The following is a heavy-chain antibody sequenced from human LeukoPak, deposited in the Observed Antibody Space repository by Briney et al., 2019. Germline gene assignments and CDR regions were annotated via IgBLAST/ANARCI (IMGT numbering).Heavy chain of an antibody. CDR1: GGSISTYY. J-gene: IGHJ4*02. D-gene: IGHD6-13*01. V-gene: IGHV4-59*01. Sequence: SETLSLTCTVSGGSISTYYWSWIRQPPGKGLEWIGYIYYSGSTNYNPSLKSRVTISVDTSKNQFSLKLSSVTAEDTAVYYCATMMDPAAAFDYWGQGTLVTVSS. CDR2: IYYSGST. CDR3: ATMMDPAAAFDY.